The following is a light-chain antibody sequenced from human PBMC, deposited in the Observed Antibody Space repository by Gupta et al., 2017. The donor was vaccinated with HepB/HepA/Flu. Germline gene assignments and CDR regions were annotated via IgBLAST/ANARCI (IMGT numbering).Light chain of an antibody. Sequence: QPVVPQDPSLPVSPGGTAALTCASSAGAVTSSHFPYWLQQKPGQAPRTLIYDTSNRHSWTPARFSASLLGGKAALTLSGAQPEDEAEYYCLLSVSGAFVFGSGTKVTVL. CDR2: DTS. CDR3: LLSVSGAFV. V-gene: IGLV7-46*01. CDR1: AGAVTSSHF. J-gene: IGLJ1*01.